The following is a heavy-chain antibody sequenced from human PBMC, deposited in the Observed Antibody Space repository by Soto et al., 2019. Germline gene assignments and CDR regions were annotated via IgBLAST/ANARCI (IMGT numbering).Heavy chain of an antibody. CDR2: ISYDGSNK. CDR3: ARPCLPSELLNFDY. D-gene: IGHD1-26*01. CDR1: GFTFSSYA. J-gene: IGHJ4*02. Sequence: GGSLRLSCAASGFTFSSYAMHWVRQAPGKGLEWVAVISYDGSNKYYADSVKGRFTISRDNSKNTLYLQMNSLRAEDTAVYYCARPCLPSELLNFDYWGQGTLVTVSS. V-gene: IGHV3-30-3*01.